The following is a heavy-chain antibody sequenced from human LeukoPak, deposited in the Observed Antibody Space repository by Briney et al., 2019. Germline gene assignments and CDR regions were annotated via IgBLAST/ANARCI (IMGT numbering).Heavy chain of an antibody. D-gene: IGHD2-15*01. CDR3: ARGDCSGGSCYSEYFQH. CDR2: ISGSGGST. V-gene: IGHV3-23*01. J-gene: IGHJ1*01. CDR1: GFPFSSYA. Sequence: GGSLRLSCAASGFPFSSYAMSWVRQAPGKGLEWVSAISGSGGSTYYADSVKGRFTISRDNSKNTLYLQMNSLRAEDTAVYYCARGDCSGGSCYSEYFQHWGQGTLVTVSS.